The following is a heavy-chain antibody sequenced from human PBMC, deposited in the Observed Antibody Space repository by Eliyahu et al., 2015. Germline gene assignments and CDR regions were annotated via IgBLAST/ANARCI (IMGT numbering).Heavy chain of an antibody. CDR1: GGSISSXX. Sequence: QVQLQESGPGLVKPSETLSLTCXVXGGSISSXXWSWIRQPPGKGLEWIGYIYYSGSTNXNPSLXSRVTIXVDTSKNQFSLKLSSVXAADTAVYYCARGGGPPGDYYYYYGMDVWGQGTTVTVSS. V-gene: IGHV4-59*01. CDR3: ARGGGPPGDYYYYYGMDV. D-gene: IGHD3-16*01. J-gene: IGHJ6*02. CDR2: IYYSGST.